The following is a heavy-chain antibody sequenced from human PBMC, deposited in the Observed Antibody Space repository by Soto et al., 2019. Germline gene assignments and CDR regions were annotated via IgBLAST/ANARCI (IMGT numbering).Heavy chain of an antibody. Sequence: SETRSVKCPVAGECICSCYSSWLRQPPGKGLEWIGYIYYSGSTNYNPSLKSRVTISVDTSKNQFSLKLSSVTAADTAVYYCARDGITGTTFGYWGQVTLVTVSS. J-gene: IGHJ4*02. V-gene: IGHV4-59*01. D-gene: IGHD1-7*01. CDR2: IYYSGST. CDR1: GECICSCY. CDR3: ARDGITGTTFGY.